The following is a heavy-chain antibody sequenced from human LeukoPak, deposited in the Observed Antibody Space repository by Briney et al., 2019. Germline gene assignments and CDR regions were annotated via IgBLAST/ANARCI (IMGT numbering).Heavy chain of an antibody. V-gene: IGHV3-74*01. CDR1: GFTFSNYW. CDR3: AREILAPGKTHDY. CDR2: INDDGSAT. Sequence: GGSLRLSCAASGFTFSNYWMHWVRQVPGKGLVWVSRINDDGSATFYADSVKGRFTISRDNAKNTLFLQINSLRAEDTAVYYCAREILAPGKTHDYWGQGTLVTISS. J-gene: IGHJ4*02.